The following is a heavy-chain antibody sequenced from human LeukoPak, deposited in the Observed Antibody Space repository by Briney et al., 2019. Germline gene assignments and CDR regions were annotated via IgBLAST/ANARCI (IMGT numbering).Heavy chain of an antibody. CDR1: GGSFSGYY. CDR3: ARRIVVVVAATYIDY. D-gene: IGHD2-15*01. J-gene: IGHJ4*02. V-gene: IGHV4-34*01. CDR2: INHSGST. Sequence: SETLSFTCAVYGGSFSGYYWSWIRQPPGKGLEWIGKINHSGSTNYNPSLKSRVTISVDTSKNQFSLKLSSVTAADTAVYYCARRIVVVVAATYIDYWGQGTLVTVSS.